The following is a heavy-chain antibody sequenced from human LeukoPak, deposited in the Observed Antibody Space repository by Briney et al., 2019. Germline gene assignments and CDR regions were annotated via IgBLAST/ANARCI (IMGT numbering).Heavy chain of an antibody. CDR1: GDSVTRDDVH. D-gene: IGHD5-12*01. V-gene: IGHV4-39*07. Sequence: SETLSLTCTVSGDSVTRDDVHWGWIRQPPGKGLEWVGNIYYIGKTYYTPSLKSRVTISVDTSKNQFSLKLSSVTAADTAVYYCARRYVDIVATQNYFDYWGQGTLVTVSS. J-gene: IGHJ4*02. CDR3: ARRYVDIVATQNYFDY. CDR2: IYYIGKT.